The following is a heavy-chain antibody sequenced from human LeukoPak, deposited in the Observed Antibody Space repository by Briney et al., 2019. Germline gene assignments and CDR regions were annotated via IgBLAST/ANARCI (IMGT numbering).Heavy chain of an antibody. CDR1: GFTVSSNS. V-gene: IGHV3-53*01. Sequence: GGSLRLSCTVSGFTVSSNSMSWVRQAPGKGLEWVSFIYSDNTHYSDSVKGRFTISRDNSKNTLYLQMNSLRAEDTAVYYCARDAYYGGNSVWFDPWGQGTLVTVSS. CDR3: ARDAYYGGNSVWFDP. J-gene: IGHJ5*02. CDR2: IYSDNT. D-gene: IGHD4-23*01.